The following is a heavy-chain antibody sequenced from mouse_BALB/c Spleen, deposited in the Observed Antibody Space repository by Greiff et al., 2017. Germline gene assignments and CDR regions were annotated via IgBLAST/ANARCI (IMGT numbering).Heavy chain of an antibody. Sequence: EVLLVESGGGLVKPGGSLKLSCAASGFTFSSYAMSWVRQTPEKRLEWVASISSGGSTYYPDSVKGRFTISRDNARNILYLQMSSLRSEDTAMYYCARAGIYYGYDGFAYWGQGTLVTVSA. D-gene: IGHD2-2*01. CDR2: ISSGGST. CDR1: GFTFSSYA. J-gene: IGHJ3*01. CDR3: ARAGIYYGYDGFAY. V-gene: IGHV5-6-5*01.